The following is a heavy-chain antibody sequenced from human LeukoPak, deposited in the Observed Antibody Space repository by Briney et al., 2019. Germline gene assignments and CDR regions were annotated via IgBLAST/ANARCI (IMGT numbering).Heavy chain of an antibody. V-gene: IGHV1-46*01. Sequence: GASVKVSCKASGYTFSSYYMHWVRQAPGQRLEWMGIINPIGGSTTYAQKFQGRVTMTRDTSTSTVYMELTSLRSEDTAVYYCARDGAVVGVSNDWYFDLWGRGTLVTVSS. J-gene: IGHJ2*01. CDR2: INPIGGST. D-gene: IGHD1-26*01. CDR3: ARDGAVVGVSNDWYFDL. CDR1: GYTFSSYY.